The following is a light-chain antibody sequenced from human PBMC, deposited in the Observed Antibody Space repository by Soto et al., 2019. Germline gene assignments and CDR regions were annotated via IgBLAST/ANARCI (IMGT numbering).Light chain of an antibody. CDR1: QSVSIN. CDR3: QHYHTWLWT. V-gene: IGKV3-15*01. CDR2: GAS. Sequence: EIVMTQSPATLSVSPGERATLSCRASQSVSINLAWYQQKPGQVPRLLIYGASTRATGVPARFSGSGSGTEFTLTISSLQSEDLAIYYCQHYHTWLWTFGQGTNVEIK. J-gene: IGKJ1*01.